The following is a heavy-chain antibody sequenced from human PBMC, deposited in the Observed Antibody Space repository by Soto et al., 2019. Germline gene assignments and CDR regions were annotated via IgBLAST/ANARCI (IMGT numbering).Heavy chain of an antibody. D-gene: IGHD3-22*01. J-gene: IGHJ4*01. V-gene: IGHV3-15*07. CDR2: IKSKTDGGTP. Sequence: EVQLVESGGGLVKPGGSLRLSCAASGFTFSNAWINWVRQAPGKWLEWGGRIKSKTDGGTPDYAERVKGRLAISRDDANNMGYLQMNSLHIEDTAVYYCTTDSYSTIIIVRFDYWCRGTLVPVSS. CDR3: TTDSYSTIIIVRFDY. CDR1: GFTFSNAW.